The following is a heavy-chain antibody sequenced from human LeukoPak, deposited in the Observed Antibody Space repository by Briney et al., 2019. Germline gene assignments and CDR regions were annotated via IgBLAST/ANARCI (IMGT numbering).Heavy chain of an antibody. V-gene: IGHV3-21*01. CDR3: VSGSYSPPSREAFDI. J-gene: IGHJ3*02. D-gene: IGHD1-26*01. CDR2: ISSSSSYI. CDR1: GFTFSSYS. Sequence: PGGSLRLSCAASGFTFSSYSMNWVRQAPGKGLEWVSSISSSSSYIYYADSVKGRFTISRDNAKNSLYLQMNSLRAEDTAVYYCVSGSYSPPSREAFDIWGQGTMVTVSS.